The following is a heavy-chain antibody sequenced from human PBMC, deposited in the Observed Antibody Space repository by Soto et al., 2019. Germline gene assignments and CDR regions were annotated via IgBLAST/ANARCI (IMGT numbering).Heavy chain of an antibody. Sequence: SETLSLTCTVSGGSISSYYWSWIRQPAVKGMEWIGRIYTSGSTNYNPSLKSRVTMSVDTSKNQFSLKLSSVTAADTAVYYWARDHWEGYDFWSGYPPLYYFDYWGQGTLVTVSS. V-gene: IGHV4-4*07. CDR2: IYTSGST. J-gene: IGHJ4*02. CDR1: GGSISSYY. CDR3: ARDHWEGYDFWSGYPPLYYFDY. D-gene: IGHD3-3*01.